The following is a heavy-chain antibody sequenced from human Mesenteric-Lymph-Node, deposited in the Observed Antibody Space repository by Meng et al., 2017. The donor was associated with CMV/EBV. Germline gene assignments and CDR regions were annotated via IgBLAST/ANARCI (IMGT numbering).Heavy chain of an antibody. CDR2: IYYSGST. Sequence: GSLRLSCTVSGGSISSSSYYWGWIRQPPGKGLEWIGSIYYSGSTYYNPSLKSRVTISVDTSKNQFSLKLSSVTAADTAVYYCARDGLRITIFGVVTRNWFDPWGQGTLVTVSS. V-gene: IGHV4-39*07. CDR1: GGSISSSSYY. J-gene: IGHJ5*02. D-gene: IGHD3-3*01. CDR3: ARDGLRITIFGVVTRNWFDP.